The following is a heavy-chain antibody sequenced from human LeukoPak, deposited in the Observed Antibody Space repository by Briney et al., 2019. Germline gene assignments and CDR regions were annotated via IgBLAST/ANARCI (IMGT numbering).Heavy chain of an antibody. V-gene: IGHV3-64*04. Sequence: GGSLRLSCSASGFIFSSYPMHWVRQAPGKRLEYVSVITNNGGSTYYADSVKGRFTISRDNAKNTLYLQMNSLRVEDTAVYYCARVVGSDTMTPYGMDVWGQGTTVAVSS. CDR1: GFIFSSYP. D-gene: IGHD3-22*01. J-gene: IGHJ6*02. CDR2: ITNNGGST. CDR3: ARVVGSDTMTPYGMDV.